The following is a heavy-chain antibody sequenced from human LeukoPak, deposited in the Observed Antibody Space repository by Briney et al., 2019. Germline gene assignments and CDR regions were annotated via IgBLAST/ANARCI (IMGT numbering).Heavy chain of an antibody. CDR2: IRYDGSNK. V-gene: IGHV3-30*02. Sequence: GGSLRLSCAASGFTFSSYGMHWVRQAPGKGLEWVAFIRYDGSNKYYADSVKGRFTISRDNSKNTLHLQMNSLRAEDTAVYYCAKARGKPDAFDIWGQGAMVTVSS. J-gene: IGHJ3*02. D-gene: IGHD1-14*01. CDR1: GFTFSSYG. CDR3: AKARGKPDAFDI.